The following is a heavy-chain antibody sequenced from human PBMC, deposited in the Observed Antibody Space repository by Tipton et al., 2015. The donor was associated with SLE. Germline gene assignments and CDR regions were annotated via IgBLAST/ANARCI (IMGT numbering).Heavy chain of an antibody. CDR1: GFTFSSYS. CDR3: ARGDGPNDAFDI. J-gene: IGHJ3*02. CDR2: ISSSSSYI. D-gene: IGHD3/OR15-3a*01. V-gene: IGHV3-21*01. Sequence: SLRLSCAASGFTFSSYSMNWVRQTPGKGLEWVSSISSSSSYIYYADLVKGRFTISRDNAKNSLYLQMNSLRAEDTAVYYCARGDGPNDAFDIWGQGTMVTVSS.